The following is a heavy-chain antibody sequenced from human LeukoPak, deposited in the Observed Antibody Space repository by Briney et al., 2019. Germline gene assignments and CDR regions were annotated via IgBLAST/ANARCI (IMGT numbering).Heavy chain of an antibody. D-gene: IGHD5-18*01. CDR1: GFTFSSYA. V-gene: IGHV3-30-3*01. CDR3: ARDIQLWSPPYYGMDV. J-gene: IGHJ6*02. Sequence: PGGSLRLSCAASGFTFSSYAMHWVRQAPGKGLEWVAVISYDGSNKYYADSVKGRFTISRDNSKNTLYLQMNSLRAEDTAVYYCARDIQLWSPPYYGMDVWGQGTTVTVSS. CDR2: ISYDGSNK.